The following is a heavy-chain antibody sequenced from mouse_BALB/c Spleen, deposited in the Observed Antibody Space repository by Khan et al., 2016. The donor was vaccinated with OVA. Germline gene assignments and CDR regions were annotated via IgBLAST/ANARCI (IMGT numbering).Heavy chain of an antibody. CDR3: ARNYDYDEGLAY. Sequence: VQLQESGPGLVQPSQSLSITCTVSGFSLTTYGVHWVRQSPGKGLEWLGVIWSGGSTDYNAAFISRLSICKDSSKSQVFFKMNSLQVNDTAIYYCARNYDYDEGLAYWGQGTLVTVSA. CDR1: GFSLTTYG. D-gene: IGHD2-4*01. J-gene: IGHJ3*01. V-gene: IGHV2-2*02. CDR2: IWSGGST.